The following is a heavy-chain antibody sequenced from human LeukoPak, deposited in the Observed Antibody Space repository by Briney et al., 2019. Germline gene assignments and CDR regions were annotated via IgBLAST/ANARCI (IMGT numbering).Heavy chain of an antibody. D-gene: IGHD3-16*01. V-gene: IGHV3-23*01. Sequence: GGSLRLSCAASGFTFSSYGMSWVRQAPGKGLEWVSAISGSGGSTYYADSVKGRFTISRDNSKNTLYLQMNSLRAEDTAVYFCAKDRLGGPYFFHYWGQGTLVTVSS. CDR2: ISGSGGST. CDR1: GFTFSSYG. CDR3: AKDRLGGPYFFHY. J-gene: IGHJ4*02.